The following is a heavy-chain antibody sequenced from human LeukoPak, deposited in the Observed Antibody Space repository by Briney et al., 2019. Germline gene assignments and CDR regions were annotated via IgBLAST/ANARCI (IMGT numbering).Heavy chain of an antibody. CDR1: GFTFSSYW. D-gene: IGHD6-19*01. V-gene: IGHV3-21*01. Sequence: GGSLRLSCAASGFTFSSYWMSWVRQAPGKGLEWVSSISKTSYYRRYADSLKGRFTVSRDNAKNSVFLQMSSLRVEDTAVYYCAKIGVADTDAYFDFWGRGTLVTVSS. J-gene: IGHJ4*02. CDR3: AKIGVADTDAYFDF. CDR2: ISKTSYYR.